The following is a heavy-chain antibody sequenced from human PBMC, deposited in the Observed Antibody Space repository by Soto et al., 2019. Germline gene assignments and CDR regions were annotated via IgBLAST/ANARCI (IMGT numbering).Heavy chain of an antibody. CDR2: IDAGGGGT. V-gene: IGHV3-23*01. D-gene: IGHD5-18*01. J-gene: IGHJ4*02. CDR1: GFTFSSYA. CDR3: AKGSTAMTYFDY. Sequence: GGSLRLSCVASGFTFSSYAMGWVRQAPGKGLEWVSAIDAGGGGTYYADSVKGRFAISRDNSKNTLYLQMNSLRAEDTAVYYCAKGSTAMTYFDYWGQGTLVTVSS.